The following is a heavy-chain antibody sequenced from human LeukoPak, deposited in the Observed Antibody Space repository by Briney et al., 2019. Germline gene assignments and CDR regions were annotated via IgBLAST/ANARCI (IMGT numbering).Heavy chain of an antibody. J-gene: IGHJ4*02. V-gene: IGHV3-66*04. Sequence: GGSLRLSCAVSGLTVSSNFMNWVRQAPGKGLEWVSIIYSGGNTYYADSVKGRFTISRDNSKNTLYLQMSSLRAEDTAIYYCARQQDATNPGDWGQGTLVTVSS. D-gene: IGHD1/OR15-1a*01. CDR2: IYSGGNT. CDR1: GLTVSSNF. CDR3: ARQQDATNPGD.